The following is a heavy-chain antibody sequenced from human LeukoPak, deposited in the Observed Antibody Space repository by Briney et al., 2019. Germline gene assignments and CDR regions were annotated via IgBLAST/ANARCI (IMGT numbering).Heavy chain of an antibody. CDR2: ISDSASSA. CDR3: AKSLGGDYYYYGMDV. V-gene: IGHV3-23*01. D-gene: IGHD4-17*01. J-gene: IGHJ6*02. Sequence: GGFLRLSCAASGFNSNNYAMSWIRQAPGKGLEWVSVISDSASSAYYADSVKGRFTISRDKSKNTVYLQMNSLRAEDTAVYYCAKSLGGDYYYYGMDVWGQGTTVTVSS. CDR1: GFNSNNYA.